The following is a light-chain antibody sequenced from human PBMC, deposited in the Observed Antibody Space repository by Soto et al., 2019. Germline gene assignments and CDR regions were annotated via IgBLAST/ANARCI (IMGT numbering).Light chain of an antibody. V-gene: IGKV3D-15*01. CDR1: QSVSIY. CDR3: QQTNNSPPWT. Sequence: EKVMTQSPATLSVSPGERATLSCRASQSVSIYVAWYQQKPGQAPRLLIYDASNRATGIPARFSGSGSGTDFTLTISSLQPEDSATYYCQQTNNSPPWTFGQGTKVDIK. J-gene: IGKJ1*01. CDR2: DAS.